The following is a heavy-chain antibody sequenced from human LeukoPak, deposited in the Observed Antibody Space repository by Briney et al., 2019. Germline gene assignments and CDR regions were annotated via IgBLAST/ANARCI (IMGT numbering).Heavy chain of an antibody. CDR1: GFTFSSYA. Sequence: GGSLRLSCAASGFTFSSYAMSWVRQAPGKGLEWVSAISGSGGSTYYADSVKGRFTISRDNSKNTLYLQMNSLRAEDTAVYYCAKDGSYGDYVREYYFDYWGQGTLVTVSS. V-gene: IGHV3-23*01. CDR3: AKDGSYGDYVREYYFDY. D-gene: IGHD4-17*01. CDR2: ISGSGGST. J-gene: IGHJ4*02.